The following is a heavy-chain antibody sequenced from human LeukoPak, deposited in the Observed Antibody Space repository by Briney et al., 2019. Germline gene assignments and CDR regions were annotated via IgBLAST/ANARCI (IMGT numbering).Heavy chain of an antibody. CDR2: IIPIFGTA. V-gene: IGHV1-69*01. CDR3: ARAQILYYYDSSGYYEYRDYYYYGMDV. J-gene: IGHJ6*02. CDR1: GGSFSSYA. Sequence: GSSVNVSCKASGGSFSSYAISWVRQAPGQGLEWMGGIIPIFGTANYAQKFQGRVTITADESTSTAYMELSSLRSEDTAVYYCARAQILYYYDSSGYYEYRDYYYYGMDVWGQGTTVTVSS. D-gene: IGHD3-22*01.